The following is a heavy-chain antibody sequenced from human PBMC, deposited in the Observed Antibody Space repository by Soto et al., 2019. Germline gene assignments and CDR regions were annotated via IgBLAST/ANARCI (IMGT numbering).Heavy chain of an antibody. D-gene: IGHD2-2*01. Sequence: PGASLKISCKGSGCSFTSYWIGWVRQMPGKGLEWMGIIYPGDSDTRYSPSFQGQVTISADKSISTAYLQWSSLKASDTAMYYCARRHCSSTSCYDAFDIWGQGTMVNVSS. V-gene: IGHV5-51*01. CDR3: ARRHCSSTSCYDAFDI. CDR1: GCSFTSYW. CDR2: IYPGDSDT. J-gene: IGHJ3*02.